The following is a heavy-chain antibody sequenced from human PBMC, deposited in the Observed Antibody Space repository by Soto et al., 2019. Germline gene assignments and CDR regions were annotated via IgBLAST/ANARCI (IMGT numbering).Heavy chain of an antibody. V-gene: IGHV3-48*04. D-gene: IGHD3-10*01. Sequence: EVQLVESGGGLVQPGGSLRLSCAASGFIFSSYDMNWVRQAPGKGLEWVSYISSGSGNILYADSVKGRFTISRDNAKNSLYLQMNSLRAEDTAVYYCARTYGTGSLNWFDPWGQGTLATVSS. J-gene: IGHJ5*02. CDR3: ARTYGTGSLNWFDP. CDR1: GFIFSSYD. CDR2: ISSGSGNI.